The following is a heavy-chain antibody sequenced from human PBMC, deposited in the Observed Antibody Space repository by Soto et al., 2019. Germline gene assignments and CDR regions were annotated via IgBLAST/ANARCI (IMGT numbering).Heavy chain of an antibody. CDR3: VKSAYGYIVGEF. CDR2: INPDGTVK. CDR1: GFTFSDTW. J-gene: IGHJ4*02. Sequence: EVQLVESGGGLVQPGGSLRLSCAASGFTFSDTWMTWVRQAPGKGLEWVANINPDGTVKEYGGSVKGRFTISRDNAKNSLYLQIDSLTAGDTALYYCVKSAYGYIVGEFWGQGTLLTVSS. D-gene: IGHD3-10*01. V-gene: IGHV3-7*01.